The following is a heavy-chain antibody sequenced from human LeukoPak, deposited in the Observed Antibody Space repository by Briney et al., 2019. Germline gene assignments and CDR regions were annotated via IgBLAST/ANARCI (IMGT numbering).Heavy chain of an antibody. CDR1: GFTFSNYW. CDR3: ASGRQLGY. Sequence: QPGGSLSLSCAPSGFTFSNYWMSWVRHSPGKGLECVANIKEDGSEKYYVDSVKGRFTISRDNARNSLYLQMNSLRAEDTAVYYCASGRQLGYWGQGTLVTVSS. D-gene: IGHD6-13*01. J-gene: IGHJ4*02. V-gene: IGHV3-7*01. CDR2: IKEDGSEK.